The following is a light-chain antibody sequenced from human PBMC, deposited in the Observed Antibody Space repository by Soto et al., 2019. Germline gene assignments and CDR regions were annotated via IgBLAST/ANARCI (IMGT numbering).Light chain of an antibody. J-gene: IGKJ5*01. V-gene: IGKV1-9*01. Sequence: ILLTQSPSSLSASVGDRVTISCRASQGIDRSFAWYQQKPGKAPKLLIYAASSLQSGFPSRFSGSGSGTDFILTISSLQPEDFATYYCQQLHDYPITFGQGTRLEI. CDR2: AAS. CDR1: QGIDRS. CDR3: QQLHDYPIT.